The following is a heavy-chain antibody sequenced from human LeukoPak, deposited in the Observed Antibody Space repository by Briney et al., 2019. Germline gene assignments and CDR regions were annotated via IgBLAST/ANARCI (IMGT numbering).Heavy chain of an antibody. CDR3: AKDLTTGTLSFDY. CDR1: GFTFNSFA. J-gene: IGHJ4*02. D-gene: IGHD1-1*01. CDR2: ISDNGDRT. V-gene: IGHV3-23*01. Sequence: GGSLRLSCAASGFTFNSFAMAWVRQAPGKGLECVSAISDNGDRTFYGDSVKGRFTISRDNSKNTLYLQMNSLRAEDTAVYYCAKDLTTGTLSFDYWGQGTLVTVSS.